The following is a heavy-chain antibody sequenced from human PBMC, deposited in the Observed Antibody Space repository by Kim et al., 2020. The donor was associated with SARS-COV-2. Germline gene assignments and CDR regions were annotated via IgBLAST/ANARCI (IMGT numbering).Heavy chain of an antibody. CDR3: ARSSTYYDILTGYRVHGAGNYYYGMDV. CDR1: GGTFSSYA. CDR2: IIPIFGTA. J-gene: IGHJ6*02. Sequence: SVKVSCKASGGTFSSYAISWVRQAPGQGLEWMGGIIPIFGTANYAQKFQGRVTITADESTSTAYMELSSLRSEDTAVYYCARSSTYYDILTGYRVHGAGNYYYGMDVWGQGTTVTVSS. V-gene: IGHV1-69*13. D-gene: IGHD3-9*01.